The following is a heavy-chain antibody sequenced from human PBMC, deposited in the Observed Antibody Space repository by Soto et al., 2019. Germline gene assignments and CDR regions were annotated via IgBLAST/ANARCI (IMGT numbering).Heavy chain of an antibody. CDR3: AHRRGYSYGYYYFDY. V-gene: IGHV2-5*01. J-gene: IGHJ4*02. D-gene: IGHD5-18*01. CDR2: IYWNDDK. CDR1: GFSLSTSGVG. Sequence: SGPTLVNPTKPLTLTCPFSGFSLSTSGVGVGWIRQPPGKALEWLALIYWNDDKRYSPSLKSRLTITKDTSKNQVVLTMTNMEPVDTATYYCAHRRGYSYGYYYFDYWGQGTLVTVSS.